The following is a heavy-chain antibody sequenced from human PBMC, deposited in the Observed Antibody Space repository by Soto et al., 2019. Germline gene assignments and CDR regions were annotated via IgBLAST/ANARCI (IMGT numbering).Heavy chain of an antibody. Sequence: PSETLSLTCTVAGGSISSGDYYWTWIRQSPGKGLEWIGYVYYTGSTYYNPSLKSRLTISVDTSKNQFSLKLSSVSAADTAVYYCARGTTKFDYWGQGTLVTV. D-gene: IGHD1-1*01. V-gene: IGHV4-30-4*01. CDR3: ARGTTKFDY. CDR2: VYYTGST. J-gene: IGHJ4*02. CDR1: GGSISSGDYY.